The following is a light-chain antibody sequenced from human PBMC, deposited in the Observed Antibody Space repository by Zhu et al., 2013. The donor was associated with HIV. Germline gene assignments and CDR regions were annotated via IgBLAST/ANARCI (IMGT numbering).Light chain of an antibody. J-gene: IGKJ5*01. CDR1: QSISNY. Sequence: EIVLTQSPAILSLSPGERATLSCRASQSISNYLAWYQQKPGQAPRLLMYSVSARATNIPARFSGSGSGTDFTLTISYLQSEDFAIYYCQQYNNWLFTFGQGTRLE. CDR3: QQYNNWLFT. V-gene: IGKV3-15*01. CDR2: SVS.